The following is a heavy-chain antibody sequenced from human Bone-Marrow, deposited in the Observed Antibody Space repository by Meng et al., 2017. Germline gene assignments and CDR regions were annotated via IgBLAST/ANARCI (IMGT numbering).Heavy chain of an antibody. J-gene: IGHJ4*02. CDR2: INPKSGDT. D-gene: IGHD6-13*01. CDR3: ARDEDISAAGKLFGDY. V-gene: IGHV1-2*06. CDR1: GYTFPDYW. Sequence: VQPGAGVKKPGASVKVSCKASGYTFPDYWLHWVRRAPGQGLEWMGRINPKSGDTHYAQRFQGRVTMTGDTSISTAYMELSGLRSDDTAMYYCARDEDISAAGKLFGDYWGQGTLVTVSS.